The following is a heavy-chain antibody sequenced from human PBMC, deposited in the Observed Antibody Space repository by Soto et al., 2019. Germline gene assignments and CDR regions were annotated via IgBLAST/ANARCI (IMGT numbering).Heavy chain of an antibody. Sequence: EVQLLESGGGLVQPGGSLRLSCAASGFTFSDYAVSWVRQAPGKGLQWVSIISSGGDSIYYADSVKGRFTISRDNSQDTLYLQMNSLRADDTAVYYCAKAGCGGTRCYATCWGQGTLVIVSS. CDR1: GFTFSDYA. J-gene: IGHJ4*02. CDR2: ISSGGDSI. CDR3: AKAGCGGTRCYATC. D-gene: IGHD2-2*01. V-gene: IGHV3-23*01.